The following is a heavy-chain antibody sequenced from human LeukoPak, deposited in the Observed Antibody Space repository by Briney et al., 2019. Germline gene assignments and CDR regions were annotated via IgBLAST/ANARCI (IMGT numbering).Heavy chain of an antibody. CDR2: IIPIFGIA. CDR3: ASQVDSSGYYSYFDY. V-gene: IGHV1-69*04. D-gene: IGHD3-22*01. Sequence: SVKVSCKASGGTFSSYAISWVRQAPGQGLEWMGRIIPIFGIANYAQKFQGRVTITADKSTSTAYMELSSLRSEDTAVYYCASQVDSSGYYSYFDYWGQGTLVTVPS. CDR1: GGTFSSYA. J-gene: IGHJ4*02.